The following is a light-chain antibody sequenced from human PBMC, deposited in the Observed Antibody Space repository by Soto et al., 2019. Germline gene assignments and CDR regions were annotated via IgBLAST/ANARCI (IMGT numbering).Light chain of an antibody. V-gene: IGKV3-15*01. CDR1: QAIRSD. J-gene: IGKJ4*01. CDR3: QRYNTLPLT. CDR2: DVS. Sequence: EIVMTQSPVALSVSPGERATLSCRASQAIRSDLAWYQQKPGQAPRLLISDVSTRATGIPARFNGSGSGTEFTLAISILQFEDFVVYHRQRYNTLPLTFGGGTKFDIK.